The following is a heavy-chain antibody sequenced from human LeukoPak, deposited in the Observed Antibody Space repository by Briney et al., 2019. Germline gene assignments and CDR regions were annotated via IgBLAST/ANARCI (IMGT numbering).Heavy chain of an antibody. V-gene: IGHV3-33*08. CDR1: GFTFSNYW. CDR2: IWFDGSNI. J-gene: IGHJ4*02. CDR3: ARSGDGYSYGSDF. Sequence: PGGSLRLSCAASGFTFSNYWMHWVRQAPGKGLEWVALIWFDGSNIYYADSVKGRFTISRDNSKNTLYLQMNSLRAEDTAVYYCARSGDGYSYGSDFWGQGTLVTVSS. D-gene: IGHD5-18*01.